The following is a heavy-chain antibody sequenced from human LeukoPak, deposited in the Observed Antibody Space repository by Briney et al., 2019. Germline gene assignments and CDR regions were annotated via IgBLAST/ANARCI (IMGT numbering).Heavy chain of an antibody. CDR1: GGSISSSSYY. CDR3: ARLGSSWPIDY. D-gene: IGHD6-13*01. J-gene: IGHJ4*02. V-gene: IGHV4-39*01. Sequence: PSETLSLTCTVSGGSISSSSYYWGWIRQPPGEGLEWIGSIYYSGSTYYNPSLKSRVTISVDTSKNQFSLKLSSVTAADTAVYYCARLGSSWPIDYWGQGTLVTVAS. CDR2: IYYSGST.